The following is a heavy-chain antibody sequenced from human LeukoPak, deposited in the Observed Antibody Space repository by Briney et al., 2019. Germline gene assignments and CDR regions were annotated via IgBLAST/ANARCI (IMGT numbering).Heavy chain of an antibody. CDR2: MNPNSCNT. CDR3: ARGLLQYPFYYYYYMDV. D-gene: IGHD4-11*01. V-gene: IGHV1-8*03. J-gene: IGHJ6*03. CDR1: GYTFTSYD. Sequence: GASVKVSCKASGYTFTSYDMNWVRQATGQGLEWMGWMNPNSCNTGYAQKFQGRVTITRNTSISTAYMELSSLRSEDTAVYYCARGLLQYPFYYYYYMDVWGKGTTVTVSS.